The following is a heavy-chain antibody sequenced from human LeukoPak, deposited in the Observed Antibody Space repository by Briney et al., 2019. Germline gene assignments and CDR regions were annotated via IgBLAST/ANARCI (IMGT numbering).Heavy chain of an antibody. V-gene: IGHV4-34*01. CDR2: INHSGST. D-gene: IGHD3-9*01. J-gene: IGHJ4*02. Sequence: KTSETLSLTCAVYGGSFSGYYWSWLRQPPGKGLEGIGEINHSGSTNYNPSLKSRVTISVDTSKNQFSLKLSSVTAADTAVYYCARGRRYFDWSRQYYFDYWGQGTLVTVSS. CDR1: GGSFSGYY. CDR3: ARGRRYFDWSRQYYFDY.